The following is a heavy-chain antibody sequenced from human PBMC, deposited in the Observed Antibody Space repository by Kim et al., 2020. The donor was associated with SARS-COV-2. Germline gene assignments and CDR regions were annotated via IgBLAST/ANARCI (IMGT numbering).Heavy chain of an antibody. CDR3: ARVSIGQDYRTTKGRNWFDP. CDR2: INHSGST. CDR1: GGSFSGYY. Sequence: SETLSLTCAVYGGSFSGYYWSWIRQPPGKGLEWIGEINHSGSTNYNPSLKSRVTISVDTSKNQFSLKLSSVTAADTAVYCCARVSIGQDYRTTKGRNWFDPWGQGTLVTVSS. D-gene: IGHD4-4*01. J-gene: IGHJ5*02. V-gene: IGHV4-34*01.